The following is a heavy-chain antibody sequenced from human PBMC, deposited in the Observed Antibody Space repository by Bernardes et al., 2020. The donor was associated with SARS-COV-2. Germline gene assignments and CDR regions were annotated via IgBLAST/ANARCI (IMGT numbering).Heavy chain of an antibody. Sequence: SVKVSCKSSGDTFRDFEFSWVRQAPGQGLEWVGGIIPVFATPKYGQKFQGTVSITADESTTTVFMELSTLRSDDTAVYYCARGLPIDSWGQGTLVTVSS. V-gene: IGHV1-69*13. CDR3: ARGLPIDS. J-gene: IGHJ4*02. CDR1: GDTFRDFE. CDR2: IIPVFATP.